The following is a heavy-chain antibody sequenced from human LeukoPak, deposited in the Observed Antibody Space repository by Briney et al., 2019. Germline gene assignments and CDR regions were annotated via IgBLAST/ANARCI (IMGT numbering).Heavy chain of an antibody. CDR2: IRQDGGEI. CDR3: ARESITVTLDY. CDR1: GFTFSDYW. D-gene: IGHD4-17*01. Sequence: GGSLRLSCTASGFTFSDYWMSWVRQIPGKGLEWVANIRQDGGEIYYVDSVKGRFTISRDNAKNSLYLQMNSLRAEDTAVYYCARESITVTLDYWGQGTLVTVSS. V-gene: IGHV3-7*01. J-gene: IGHJ4*02.